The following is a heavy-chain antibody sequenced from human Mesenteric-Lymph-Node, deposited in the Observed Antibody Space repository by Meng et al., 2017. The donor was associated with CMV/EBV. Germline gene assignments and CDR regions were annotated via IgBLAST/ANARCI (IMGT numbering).Heavy chain of an antibody. CDR3: ARLTSGMDV. CDR2: IYYSGST. D-gene: IGHD3-10*01. CDR1: GGSISSSSYY. Sequence: SETLSLTCTVSGGSISSSSYYWSWIRQPPGKGLEWIGYIYYSGSTNYNPSLKSRVTISVDTSKNQFSLKLSSVTAADTAVYYCARLTSGMDVWGQGTTVTVSS. V-gene: IGHV4-61*01. J-gene: IGHJ6*02.